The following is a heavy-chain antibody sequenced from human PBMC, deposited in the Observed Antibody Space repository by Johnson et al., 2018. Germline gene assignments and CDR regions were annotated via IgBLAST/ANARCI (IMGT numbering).Heavy chain of an antibody. V-gene: IGHV3-30*03. Sequence: QVQLVESGGGVVQPWRSLTLSCAGSGFSFRSYAMHWVRQAPGKGLEWVAVVSYDGTGKFYVESVEGRFTISRDNSKNTLYLQLNSLRSADTAVYYCATESRGGKEFDYWGQGTLVTVSS. J-gene: IGHJ4*02. CDR1: GFSFRSYA. D-gene: IGHD3-16*01. CDR3: ATESRGGKEFDY. CDR2: VSYDGTGK.